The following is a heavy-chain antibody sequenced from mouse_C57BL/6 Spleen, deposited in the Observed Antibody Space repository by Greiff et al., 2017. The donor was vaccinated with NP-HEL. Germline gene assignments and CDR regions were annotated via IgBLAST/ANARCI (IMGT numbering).Heavy chain of an antibody. V-gene: IGHV1-80*01. Sequence: QVQLQQSGAELVKPGASVKISCKASGYAFSSYWMNWVKQRPGKGLEWIGQIYPGDGDTNYNGKFKGKATLTADKSSSTAYMQLSSLTSEDSAVYLCARSGGYDSAMEYWGQGTSVTVSS. CDR1: GYAFSSYW. CDR2: IYPGDGDT. CDR3: ARSGGYDSAMEY. D-gene: IGHD2-2*01. J-gene: IGHJ4*01.